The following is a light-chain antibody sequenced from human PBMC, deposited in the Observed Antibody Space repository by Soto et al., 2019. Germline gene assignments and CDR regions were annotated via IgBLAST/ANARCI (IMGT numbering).Light chain of an antibody. Sequence: EIVLTQSPGTLSLSPGERATLSCRASQSVSSSYLAWYQQKPGQAPRLLIYGASSRATGIPDRFSGSGSGTGFTLTISGLEPEDFAVYYCQQYGSSLFSFGPGTTVDL. V-gene: IGKV3-20*01. CDR3: QQYGSSLFS. CDR1: QSVSSSY. CDR2: GAS. J-gene: IGKJ3*01.